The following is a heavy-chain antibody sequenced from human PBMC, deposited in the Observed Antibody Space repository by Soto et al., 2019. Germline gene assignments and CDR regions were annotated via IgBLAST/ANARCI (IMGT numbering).Heavy chain of an antibody. CDR1: GGSISSYY. CDR3: ARETTPGEIYYYMDV. D-gene: IGHD3-10*01. CDR2: IYYSGST. J-gene: IGHJ6*03. Sequence: SETLSLTCTVSGGSISSYYWSWIRQPPGKGLEWIGYIYYSGSTNYNPSLKSRVTISVDTSKNQFSLKLSSVTAADTAVYYCARETTPGEIYYYMDVWGKGTTVTVSS. V-gene: IGHV4-59*01.